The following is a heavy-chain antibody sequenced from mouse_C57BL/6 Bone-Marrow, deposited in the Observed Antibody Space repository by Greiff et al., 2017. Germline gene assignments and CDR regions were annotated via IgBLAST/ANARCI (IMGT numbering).Heavy chain of an antibody. CDR3: ARHGDYAFDD. CDR1: GFSLTSSG. V-gene: IGHV2-6-1*01. Sequence: VQGVESGPGLVAPSQSLSITCTVSGFSLTSSGVHWVRQPPGQGLEWLVVIWSDGSPTYNSALKSRLSIGKDNSKSQVFLKMNSLQTDDTARYYCARHGDYAFDDWGQGTTLTVSA. J-gene: IGHJ2*01. D-gene: IGHD2-4*01. CDR2: IWSDGSP.